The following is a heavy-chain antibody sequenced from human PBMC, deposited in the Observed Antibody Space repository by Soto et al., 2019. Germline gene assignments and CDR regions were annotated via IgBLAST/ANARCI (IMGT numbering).Heavy chain of an antibody. CDR2: IYPGNSDT. CDR3: ARHVYYDVLKKNY. J-gene: IGHJ4*02. D-gene: IGHD3-9*01. Sequence: GESLKISCEGSGYNFANYWIGWVRQMPGKGLEWMGIIYPGNSDTRYSPSFQGQVTISADTSISTAYLEWSSLKASDTAIYYCARHVYYDVLKKNYWGQGTLVTVS. CDR1: GYNFANYW. V-gene: IGHV5-51*01.